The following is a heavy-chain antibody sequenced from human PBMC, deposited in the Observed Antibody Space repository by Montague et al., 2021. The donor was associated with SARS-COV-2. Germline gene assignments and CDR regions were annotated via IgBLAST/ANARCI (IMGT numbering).Heavy chain of an antibody. CDR2: INSDGSST. J-gene: IGHJ5*02. D-gene: IGHD3-9*01. CDR3: ARARGGVSVLRYFDWLLGRTNWFDP. CDR1: GFTFSSYW. Sequence: SLRLSCAASGFTFSSYWMHWVRQAPGKGLVWVSRINSDGSSTSYADSVKGRFTISRDNAKSTLYLQMNSLRAEDTAVYYCARARGGVSVLRYFDWLLGRTNWFDPWGQGTLVTVSS. V-gene: IGHV3-74*01.